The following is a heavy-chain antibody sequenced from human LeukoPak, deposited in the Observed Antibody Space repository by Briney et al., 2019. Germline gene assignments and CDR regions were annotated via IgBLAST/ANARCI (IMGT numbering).Heavy chain of an antibody. CDR1: GFTFSSYG. CDR2: ISYDGSNK. Sequence: HPGRSLRLSCAASGFTFSSYGMHWVRQAPGKGLEWVAVISYDGSNKYYADSVKGRFTISRDNSENTLYLQMNSLRAEDTAVYYCANPYGDYVGYWGQGTLVTVSS. V-gene: IGHV3-30*18. D-gene: IGHD4-17*01. J-gene: IGHJ4*02. CDR3: ANPYGDYVGY.